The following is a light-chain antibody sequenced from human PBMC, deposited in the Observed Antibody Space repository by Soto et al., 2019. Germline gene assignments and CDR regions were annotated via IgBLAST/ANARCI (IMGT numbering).Light chain of an antibody. Sequence: IELTLSLAAVSLSTRETATPSCRASQNVDKFLAWYQQRPGQPPRLLIFDSSNRATGVPVRFSGSGSGTVFTLTIGSLEPEDSAVYYCQQRKNWPPITFGQGTRLEIK. CDR2: DSS. CDR3: QQRKNWPPIT. CDR1: QNVDKF. V-gene: IGKV3-11*01. J-gene: IGKJ5*01.